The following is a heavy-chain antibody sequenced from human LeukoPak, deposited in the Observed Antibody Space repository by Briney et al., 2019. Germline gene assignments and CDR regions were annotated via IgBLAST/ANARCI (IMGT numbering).Heavy chain of an antibody. CDR3: AKPAYTVTWLSGHSDY. CDR2: ITSGGGT. Sequence: GGSLRLSCAASGSTFSGYAMTWVRQAPGQGLEWVSGITSGGGTYYADSVKGRFTISRDNSKNTLYVQMNSLRAEDTAVYYCAKPAYTVTWLSGHSDYWGQGTLVTVSS. V-gene: IGHV3-23*01. CDR1: GSTFSGYA. D-gene: IGHD3-9*01. J-gene: IGHJ4*02.